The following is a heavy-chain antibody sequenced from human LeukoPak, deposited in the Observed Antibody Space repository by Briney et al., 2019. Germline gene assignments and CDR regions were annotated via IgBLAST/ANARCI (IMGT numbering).Heavy chain of an antibody. CDR2: INHSGST. J-gene: IGHJ4*02. V-gene: IGHV4-34*01. CDR3: ARDPPYYYDSSGYTAGY. D-gene: IGHD3-22*01. CDR1: GGSFSGYY. Sequence: PSETLSLTCAVYGGSFSGYYWSWIRQPPGKGLEWIGEINHSGSTNYNPSLKSRVTISVDTSKNQFSLKLSSVTAADTGVYYCARDPPYYYDSSGYTAGYWGQGTLVTVSS.